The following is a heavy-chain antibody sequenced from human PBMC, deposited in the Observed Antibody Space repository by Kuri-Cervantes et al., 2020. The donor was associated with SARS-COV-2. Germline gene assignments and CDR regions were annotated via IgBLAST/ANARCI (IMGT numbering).Heavy chain of an antibody. CDR3: AMHSLRFLAWFYYYYGMDV. Sequence: ASVKVSCKASGYTFTGYYMHWVRQAPGQGLEWMGWINPNSGGTNYAQKFQGWVTMTRDTSISTAYMELSRLRSDDTAVYYCAMHSLRFLAWFYYYYGMDVWGQGTTVTVSS. D-gene: IGHD3-3*01. V-gene: IGHV1-2*04. CDR1: GYTFTGYY. J-gene: IGHJ6*02. CDR2: INPNSGGT.